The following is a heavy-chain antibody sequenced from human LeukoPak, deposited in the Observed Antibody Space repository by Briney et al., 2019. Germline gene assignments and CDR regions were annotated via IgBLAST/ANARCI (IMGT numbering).Heavy chain of an antibody. V-gene: IGHV4-38-2*01. D-gene: IGHD2-2*01. Sequence: PSETLSLTCAVSGYSISSGYCWGWIRQPPGKGLEWIGSIYHSGSTYYNPSLKSRVTISVDTSKNQFSLKLSSVTAADTAVYYCARGGPAAIDYWGQGTLVTVSS. CDR3: ARGGPAAIDY. CDR2: IYHSGST. J-gene: IGHJ4*02. CDR1: GYSISSGYC.